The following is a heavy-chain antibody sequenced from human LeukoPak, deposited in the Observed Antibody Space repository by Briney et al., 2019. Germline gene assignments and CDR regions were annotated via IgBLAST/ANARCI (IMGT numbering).Heavy chain of an antibody. D-gene: IGHD3-10*01. Sequence: GGSLRLSCAASGFTFSSYAMTWVRQAPGKGLEWVSSISGSGGSTYYADSVRGRFTISRDNSKNTLYLQMNSLRAEDTAVYYCAKDLVTGSLDYWGQGTLVTVSS. CDR1: GFTFSSYA. J-gene: IGHJ4*02. V-gene: IGHV3-23*01. CDR2: ISGSGGST. CDR3: AKDLVTGSLDY.